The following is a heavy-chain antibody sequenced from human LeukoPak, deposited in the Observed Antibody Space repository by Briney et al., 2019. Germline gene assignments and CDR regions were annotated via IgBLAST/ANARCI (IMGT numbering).Heavy chain of an antibody. V-gene: IGHV3-23*01. CDR1: GFTFSIYA. D-gene: IGHD5-12*01. J-gene: IGHJ4*02. Sequence: GGSLRLSCAASGFTFSIYAMSWVRQAPGKGLEWVSGISNNGGSTDYADSVKGRFTISRDNSKNTLYLQMNSLRAEDTAVYYCAKNSLVATILLGDYWGQGTLVTVSS. CDR2: ISNNGGST. CDR3: AKNSLVATILLGDY.